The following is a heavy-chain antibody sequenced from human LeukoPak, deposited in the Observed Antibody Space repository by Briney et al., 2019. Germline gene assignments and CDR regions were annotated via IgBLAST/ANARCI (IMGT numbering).Heavy chain of an antibody. CDR2: IKQDGSEK. CDR3: ARGCSGELRFPRERTYYYMDV. V-gene: IGHV3-7*04. D-gene: IGHD3-10*01. Sequence: RPGGSLRLSCAASGFTFSSYEMNWVRQAPGKGPEWVANIKQDGSEKYSVDSVKGRFTISRDNAKNSVFLQMNSLRAEDTAVYYCARGCSGELRFPRERTYYYMDVWGKGTTVTVSS. CDR1: GFTFSSYE. J-gene: IGHJ6*03.